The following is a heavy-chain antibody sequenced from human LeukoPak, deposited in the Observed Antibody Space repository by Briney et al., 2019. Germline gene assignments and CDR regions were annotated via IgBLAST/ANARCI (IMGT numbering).Heavy chain of an antibody. Sequence: GGSLRLSCATSGFTFRNYGMHWVRQATGKGREWVSFIWSDGNNRFYADSVKGRFTISRDNSKNMLYLQMDSLRPEDTAVYYCAKDPGASVSGFHMDVWGKGTTVIVSS. D-gene: IGHD2-8*02. CDR2: IWSDGNNR. CDR1: GFTFRNYG. V-gene: IGHV3-30*02. CDR3: AKDPGASVSGFHMDV. J-gene: IGHJ6*03.